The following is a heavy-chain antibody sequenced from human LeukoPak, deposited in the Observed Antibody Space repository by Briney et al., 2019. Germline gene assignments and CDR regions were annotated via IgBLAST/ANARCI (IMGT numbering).Heavy chain of an antibody. CDR2: ISYDGSKK. V-gene: IGHV3-30*04. J-gene: IGHJ4*02. Sequence: PGGSLRLSCAASGFTFSGYAIHWVRQAPGKGLEGVAVISYDGSKKYYADSVKGRFTISRDNSKNTLYLQMNDVGPEDTAVYYCARELLGKGYFDYWGQGTLVTVSS. CDR3: ARELLGKGYFDY. D-gene: IGHD1-26*01. CDR1: GFTFSGYA.